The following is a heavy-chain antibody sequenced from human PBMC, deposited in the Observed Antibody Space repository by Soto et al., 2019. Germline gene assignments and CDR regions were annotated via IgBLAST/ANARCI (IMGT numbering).Heavy chain of an antibody. CDR2: IYRGGEK. CDR1: AFSVTDMY. CDR3: ARGDGYNFFDS. V-gene: IGHV3-66*01. J-gene: IGHJ4*02. D-gene: IGHD5-12*01. Sequence: EVQLVESGGDLVQPGGSLRLSCAASAFSVTDMYMSWVRQAPGEGLKWVSVIYRGGEKYYADSVKGRFTISRDSSKNTVYLQMSSLRAVDTAVYYCARGDGYNFFDSWGQGTLVTVSS.